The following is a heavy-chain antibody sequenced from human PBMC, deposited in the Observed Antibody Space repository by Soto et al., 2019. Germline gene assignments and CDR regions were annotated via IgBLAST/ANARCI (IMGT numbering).Heavy chain of an antibody. V-gene: IGHV4-39*01. J-gene: IGHJ6*03. CDR2: IYYSRST. CDR3: ARQQRHYYYYLDV. CDR1: GGSISSSSYY. Sequence: QLQLQESGPGLVKPSETLSLTCTVSGGSISSSSYYWGWIRQPPGKGLEWIGSIYYSRSTYYNPSLRSRVTISIDTSKNQFSLKMRSVTAADTAVYYCARQQRHYYYYLDVWGKGTTVTVSS.